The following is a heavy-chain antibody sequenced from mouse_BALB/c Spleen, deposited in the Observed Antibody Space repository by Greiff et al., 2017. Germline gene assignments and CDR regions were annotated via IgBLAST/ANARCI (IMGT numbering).Heavy chain of an antibody. CDR1: GFSLTSYG. Sequence: VNLVESGPGLVQPSQSLSITCTVSGFSLTSYGVHWVRQSPGKGLEWLGVIWSGGSTDYNAAFISRLSISKDNSKSQVFFKMNSLQANDTAIYYCANYGNPQDYAMDYWGQGTSVTVSA. V-gene: IGHV2-2*02. D-gene: IGHD2-1*01. CDR3: ANYGNPQDYAMDY. CDR2: IWSGGST. J-gene: IGHJ4*01.